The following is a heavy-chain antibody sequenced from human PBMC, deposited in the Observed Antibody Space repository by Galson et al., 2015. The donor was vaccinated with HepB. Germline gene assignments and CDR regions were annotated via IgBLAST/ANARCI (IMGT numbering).Heavy chain of an antibody. V-gene: IGHV1-2*02. CDR1: GYTFSDYF. J-gene: IGHJ6*02. CDR3: AREGKPKSVDV. Sequence: SVKVSCKASGYTFSDYFIHWVRQAPGQGLEWMGWVKGRNDGTKYAQKFQGRVTMTRDTSTSAAYMELSSLTSDDAAVYYCAREGKPKSVDVWGQGTTVIVSS. D-gene: IGHD1-14*01. CDR2: VKGRNDGT.